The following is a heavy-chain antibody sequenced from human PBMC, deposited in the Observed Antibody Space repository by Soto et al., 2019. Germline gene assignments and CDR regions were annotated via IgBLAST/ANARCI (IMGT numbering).Heavy chain of an antibody. Sequence: QDQLVQSGAEVKKPGASVKISCEASGYTFTSHGISWVRQAPGHGLEWLGWISTYNSRTHYAQKVQGRVTMTTDTSTSTAYLDLRSLTLEDTAVYYCARARYCASPSCSKPYYYGMDTWGQGTTVTVSS. D-gene: IGHD2-2*01. J-gene: IGHJ6*02. CDR1: GYTFTSHG. CDR2: ISTYNSRT. CDR3: ARARYCASPSCSKPYYYGMDT. V-gene: IGHV1-18*04.